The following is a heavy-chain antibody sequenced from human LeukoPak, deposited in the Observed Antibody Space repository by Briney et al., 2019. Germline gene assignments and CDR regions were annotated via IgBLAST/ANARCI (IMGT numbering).Heavy chain of an antibody. J-gene: IGHJ3*02. V-gene: IGHV4-59*12. CDR1: GRSISSYY. Sequence: PSETLSLTCSVSGRSISSYYWTWIRQPPGKGLQWIGYIYYSGSTNHNPSLKSRVTISVDTSTNQFSLKLSSVTAADTALYYCARENTMIRGASDAFDIWGQGTMVTVSS. D-gene: IGHD3-10*01. CDR3: ARENTMIRGASDAFDI. CDR2: IYYSGST.